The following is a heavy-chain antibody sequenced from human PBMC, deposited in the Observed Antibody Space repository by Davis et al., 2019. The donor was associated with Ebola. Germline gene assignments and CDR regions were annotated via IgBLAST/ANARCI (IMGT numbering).Heavy chain of an antibody. CDR2: ISAYNGNT. Sequence: ASVKVSCKASGYIFTNHPMTWVRQAPGQGLEWMGWISAYNGNTNYAQKLQGRVTITTDTSTSTAYMELRSLRSDDTAVYYCARSVTMVRGGWFDPWGQGTLVTVSS. J-gene: IGHJ5*02. V-gene: IGHV1-18*04. CDR3: ARSVTMVRGGWFDP. CDR1: GYIFTNHP. D-gene: IGHD3-10*01.